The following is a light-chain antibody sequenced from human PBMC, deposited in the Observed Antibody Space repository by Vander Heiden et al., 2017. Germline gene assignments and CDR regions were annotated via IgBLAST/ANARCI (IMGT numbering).Light chain of an antibody. CDR1: QSISSW. V-gene: IGKV1-5*03. Sequence: DIQMTQSPSTLSASVGDRVTITCRASQSISSWLAWYQQKPGKAPKLLIYKASSLESGVPSRFSGSGSGTEFTLTISSLQPDDFATYYCQQCNSYPITFGPGTQLEIK. CDR3: QQCNSYPIT. CDR2: KAS. J-gene: IGKJ5*01.